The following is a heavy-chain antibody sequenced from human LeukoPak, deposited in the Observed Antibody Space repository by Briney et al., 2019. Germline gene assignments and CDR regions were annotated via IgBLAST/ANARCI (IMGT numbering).Heavy chain of an antibody. Sequence: GGSLRLSCAASGFTVSSNYMSWVRQAPGKGLEWVSVIYSGGSTYYADSVKGRSTISRDNSKNTLYLQMNSLRAEDTAVYYCARGTGSSSWYQYFQHWGQGTLVTVSS. J-gene: IGHJ1*01. V-gene: IGHV3-66*01. CDR2: IYSGGST. D-gene: IGHD6-13*01. CDR3: ARGTGSSSWYQYFQH. CDR1: GFTVSSNY.